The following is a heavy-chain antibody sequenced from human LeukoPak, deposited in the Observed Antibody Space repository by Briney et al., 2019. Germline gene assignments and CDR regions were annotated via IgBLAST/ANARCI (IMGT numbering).Heavy chain of an antibody. CDR3: ARDRRCSSTRCYNSVLGY. D-gene: IGHD2-2*02. CDR1: GGTFSSYA. CDR2: IIPIFGTA. J-gene: IGHJ4*02. V-gene: IGHV1-69*05. Sequence: ASVKVSCKASGGTFSSYAISWLRQAPGQGLEWMGGIIPIFGTANYAQKFQGRVTITTDESTSTAYMELSILRSEDTAVYYCARDRRCSSTRCYNSVLGYWGQGTLVTVSS.